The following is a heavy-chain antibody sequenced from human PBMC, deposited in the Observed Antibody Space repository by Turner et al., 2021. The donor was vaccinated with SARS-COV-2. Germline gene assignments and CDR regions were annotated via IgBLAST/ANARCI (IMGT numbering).Heavy chain of an antibody. CDR3: AGERRITMVRGVITYYYGMDV. CDR1: GGSLSSRCYY. Sequence: QLQLQESGPGLVKPSETLSLTCTVSGGSLSSRCYYWGWIRQPPGKGLEWIGSMYYSGSTYYNPSLKSRVTISVDTSKNQFSLKLSSVTAADTAVYYCAGERRITMVRGVITYYYGMDVWGQGTTVTVSS. J-gene: IGHJ6*02. D-gene: IGHD3-10*01. CDR2: MYYSGST. V-gene: IGHV4-39*01.